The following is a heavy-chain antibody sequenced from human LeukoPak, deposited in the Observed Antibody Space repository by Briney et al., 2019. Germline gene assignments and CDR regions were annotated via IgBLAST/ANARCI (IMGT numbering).Heavy chain of an antibody. Sequence: GGSLRLSCAASGFTFSNAWMSWVRQAPGKGLEWVGRIKSKTDGGTTNYAAPVKGTFTISRDDSKNTLYLQMNSLKTEDTAVYYCTTAVIRGLNAFDIWGRGTMVTVSS. CDR2: IKSKTDGGTT. D-gene: IGHD3-10*01. CDR3: TTAVIRGLNAFDI. CDR1: GFTFSNAW. J-gene: IGHJ3*02. V-gene: IGHV3-15*01.